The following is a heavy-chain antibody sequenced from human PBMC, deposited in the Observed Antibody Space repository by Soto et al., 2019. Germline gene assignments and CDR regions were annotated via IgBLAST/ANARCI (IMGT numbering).Heavy chain of an antibody. CDR1: GFTFDDYA. D-gene: IGHD6-19*01. J-gene: IGHJ4*02. Sequence: EVQLVESGGGLVQPGRSLRLSCAASGFTFDDYAMHWVRQAPGKGLEWVSGISWDSGSIGYADSVKGRFTISRDNAKNSLYLQMNSLRAEDTALYYCAKVTYSSGWYDPPYFDSWGQGTLVTVSS. CDR3: AKVTYSSGWYDPPYFDS. V-gene: IGHV3-9*01. CDR2: ISWDSGSI.